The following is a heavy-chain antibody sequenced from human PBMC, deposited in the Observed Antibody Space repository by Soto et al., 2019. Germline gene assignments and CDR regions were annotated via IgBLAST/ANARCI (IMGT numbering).Heavy chain of an antibody. V-gene: IGHV1-18*04. CDR1: GYTFTSYG. D-gene: IGHD2-2*02. CDR2: ISAYNGNT. J-gene: IGHJ6*02. Sequence: QVQLVQSGAEVKKPGAPVKVSCKASGYTFTSYGISWVRQAPGQGLEWMGWISAYNGNTNYAQKLQGRVTMTTDTSTSTAYMELRSLRSDDTAVYYCARVGYCSSTSCYTGYYYYGMDVWGQGTTVTVSS. CDR3: ARVGYCSSTSCYTGYYYYGMDV.